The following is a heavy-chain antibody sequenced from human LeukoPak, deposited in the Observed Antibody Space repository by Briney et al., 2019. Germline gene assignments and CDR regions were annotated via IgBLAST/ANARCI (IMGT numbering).Heavy chain of an antibody. Sequence: PGGSLRLSCLASGFTFNTYAMNWVRQAPGGGLEWVAALSGDRSHIYHADSVMGRFTISRDNVKNSLYLQMNNLRADDTAVYYCTRDLYSMYAKWGQGTLVTVSS. V-gene: IGHV3-21*04. J-gene: IGHJ4*02. D-gene: IGHD2-8*01. CDR1: GFTFNTYA. CDR3: TRDLYSMYAK. CDR2: LSGDRSHI.